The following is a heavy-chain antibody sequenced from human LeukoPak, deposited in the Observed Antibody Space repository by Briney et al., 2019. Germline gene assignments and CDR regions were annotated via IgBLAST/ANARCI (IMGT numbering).Heavy chain of an antibody. CDR1: GGSINSGGYY. D-gene: IGHD4-17*01. Sequence: PSQTLSLTCAVSGGSINSGGYYWSWIRQPPGKGLEWIGYIYYSGSTNYNPSLKSRVTISVDTSKNQFSLKLSSVTAADTAVYYCARDGPYGDYRSFQHWFDPWGQGTLVTVSS. V-gene: IGHV4-61*08. CDR2: IYYSGST. CDR3: ARDGPYGDYRSFQHWFDP. J-gene: IGHJ5*02.